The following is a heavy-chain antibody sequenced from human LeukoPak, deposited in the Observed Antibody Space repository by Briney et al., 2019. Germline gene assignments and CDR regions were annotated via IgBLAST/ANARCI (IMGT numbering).Heavy chain of an antibody. CDR3: AKERYDFWSGYYLPPYNFDY. CDR1: GFTFSSYG. J-gene: IGHJ4*02. Sequence: GGSLRLSCAASGFTFSSYGMHWVRQAPGKGLEWVAVISYDGSNKYYADSVKGRFTISRDNSKNTLYLQMNSLRAEDTAVYYCAKERYDFWSGYYLPPYNFDYWGRGTLVTVSS. CDR2: ISYDGSNK. V-gene: IGHV3-30*18. D-gene: IGHD3-3*01.